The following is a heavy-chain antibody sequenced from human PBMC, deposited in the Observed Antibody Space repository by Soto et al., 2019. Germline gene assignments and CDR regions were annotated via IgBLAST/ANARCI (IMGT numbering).Heavy chain of an antibody. D-gene: IGHD6-13*01. CDR1: GYTFTSYG. V-gene: IGHV1-18*01. CDR3: ARIAAAGPTTYYYYGMDV. J-gene: IGHJ6*02. CDR2: ISAYNGNT. Sequence: ASVKVSCKASGYTFTSYGISWVRQAPGQGLEWMGWISAYNGNTNYAQKLQGRVTMTTDTSTSTAYMELRSLRSDDTAVYYCARIAAAGPTTYYYYGMDVWGQGTTVTVSS.